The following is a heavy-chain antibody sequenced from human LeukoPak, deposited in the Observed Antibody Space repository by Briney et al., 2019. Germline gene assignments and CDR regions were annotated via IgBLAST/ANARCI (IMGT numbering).Heavy chain of an antibody. CDR3: ARGLRRMVRGVMNYYYYYYMDV. CDR2: ISAYNGNT. J-gene: IGHJ6*03. Sequence: GASVKVSCKASGYTFTSYGISWVRQAPGQGLEWMGWISAYNGNTNYAQKLQGRVTMTTDTSTSTAYMELSNLRSEDTAVYYCARGLRRMVRGVMNYYYYYYMDVWGKGTTVTISS. CDR1: GYTFTSYG. V-gene: IGHV1-18*01. D-gene: IGHD3-10*01.